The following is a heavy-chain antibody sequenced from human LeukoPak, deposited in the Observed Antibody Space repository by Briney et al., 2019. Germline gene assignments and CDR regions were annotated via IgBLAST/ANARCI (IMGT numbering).Heavy chain of an antibody. Sequence: GGYLRLSCAASGFTVSSNYMSWVRQAPGKGLEWVSVIYSGGSTYYADSVKGRFTISRDNSKNTLYLQMNSLRAEDTAVYYCARGPRSSWSPFDYWGQGTLVTVSS. CDR1: GFTVSSNY. J-gene: IGHJ4*02. D-gene: IGHD6-13*01. V-gene: IGHV3-66*01. CDR3: ARGPRSSWSPFDY. CDR2: IYSGGST.